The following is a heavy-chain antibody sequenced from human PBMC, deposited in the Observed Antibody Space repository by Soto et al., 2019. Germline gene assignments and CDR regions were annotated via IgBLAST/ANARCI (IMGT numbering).Heavy chain of an antibody. D-gene: IGHD3-16*02. Sequence: QVQLAQSGAEERKPGASVKVSCEATGYTFTAYAMHWVRQAPGQRLEWMGWINPANGNTKYSQKFQGRLTITSDTSANTVSRELNILTSEDTAMYYCTRSAISPYGGLIGPFDYWGQGNLVTVSS. CDR1: GYTFTAYA. J-gene: IGHJ4*02. CDR2: INPANGNT. CDR3: TRSAISPYGGLIGPFDY. V-gene: IGHV1-3*05.